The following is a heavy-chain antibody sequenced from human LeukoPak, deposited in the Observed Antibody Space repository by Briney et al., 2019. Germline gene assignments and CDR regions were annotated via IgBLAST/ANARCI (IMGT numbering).Heavy chain of an antibody. CDR1: GGTFSSYA. J-gene: IGHJ6*02. CDR2: IIPILGIA. V-gene: IGHV1-69*04. D-gene: IGHD2-21*02. Sequence: SVKVSCKASGGTFSSYAISWVRQAPGQGLEWMGRIIPILGIANYAQQFQDRFTVTEDTSTDTAYMELSSLRFEDTAVYYCVNGGDYHAMDVWGQGTTVTVSS. CDR3: VNGGDYHAMDV.